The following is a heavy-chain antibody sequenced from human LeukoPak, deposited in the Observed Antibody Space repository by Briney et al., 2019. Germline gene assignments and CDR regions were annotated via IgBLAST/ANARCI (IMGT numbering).Heavy chain of an antibody. V-gene: IGHV1-18*01. Sequence: GASVKVSCKASGYTFTSYGISWVRQAPGQGLEWMGWISAYNGNTNYAQKLQGRVTMTTDTSTSTAYMELRSLRSDDTAVYYCARGSIVVVTAIDPYYYYGMDVWGQGTTVTVSS. CDR1: GYTFTSYG. D-gene: IGHD2-21*02. J-gene: IGHJ6*02. CDR3: ARGSIVVVTAIDPYYYYGMDV. CDR2: ISAYNGNT.